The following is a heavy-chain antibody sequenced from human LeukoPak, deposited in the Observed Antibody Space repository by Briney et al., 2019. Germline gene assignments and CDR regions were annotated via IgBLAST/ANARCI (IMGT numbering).Heavy chain of an antibody. CDR3: AKAPVTSCRGAYCYPFDS. CDR1: GFTFSDYY. Sequence: GGSLRLSCAASGFTFSDYYMSWIRQAPGKGLEWVSYISSSGTTIYYADSVKGRSTISRDNAKNSLYLQMNSLGAEDAAVYFCAKAPVTSCRGAYCYPFDSWGQGTLVTVSS. D-gene: IGHD2-21*01. CDR2: ISSSGTTI. J-gene: IGHJ4*02. V-gene: IGHV3-11*01.